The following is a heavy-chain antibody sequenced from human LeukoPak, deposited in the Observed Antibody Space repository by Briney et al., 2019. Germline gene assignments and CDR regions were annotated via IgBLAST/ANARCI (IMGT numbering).Heavy chain of an antibody. CDR1: GGSINGYY. D-gene: IGHD6-25*01. V-gene: IGHV4-59*01. Sequence: SETLSLTCTVSGGSINGYYWTWIRQPPGKGLEWIAYVYYSGDTNYNPSLKSRVTISLDTSKKQLSLKLNSVTAADTAIYYCATWNFLTAAAFDFWGQGTLVTVSS. J-gene: IGHJ4*02. CDR3: ATWNFLTAAAFDF. CDR2: VYYSGDT.